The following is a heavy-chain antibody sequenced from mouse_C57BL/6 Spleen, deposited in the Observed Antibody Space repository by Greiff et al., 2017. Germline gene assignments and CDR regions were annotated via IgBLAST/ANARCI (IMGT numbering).Heavy chain of an antibody. CDR2: ISSGGSST. Sequence: EVQRVESGGDLVKPGGSLKLSCAASGFTFSSYGMSWVRPTPDKRLEWVATISSGGSSTYYPDSVTGRFTISRDNDKKTLYLKMSSLKSEDTARYYCAIQGDGYYFDYWGQGTTLTVSS. V-gene: IGHV5-6*01. CDR1: GFTFSSYG. CDR3: AIQGDGYYFDY. D-gene: IGHD2-3*01. J-gene: IGHJ2*01.